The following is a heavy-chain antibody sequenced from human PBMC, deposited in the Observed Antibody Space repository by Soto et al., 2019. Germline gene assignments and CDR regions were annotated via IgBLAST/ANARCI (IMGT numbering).Heavy chain of an antibody. CDR2: IYYSGST. V-gene: IGHV4-39*01. D-gene: IGHD2-21*02. CDR1: GGSISSSSYY. J-gene: IGHJ4*02. CDR3: ARHSYYMVVVTAIPQKFDY. Sequence: SETLSLTCTVSGGSISSSSYYWGWIRQPPGKGLKRIGSIYYSGSTYYNPSLKSRVTISVDTSKNQFSLKLSSVTAADTAVYYCARHSYYMVVVTAIPQKFDYWGQGTLVTVSS.